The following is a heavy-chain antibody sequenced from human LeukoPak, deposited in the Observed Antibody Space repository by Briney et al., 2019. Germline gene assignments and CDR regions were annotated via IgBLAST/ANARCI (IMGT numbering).Heavy chain of an antibody. Sequence: SVKVSCKASGGTFSSYAISWVRQAPGQGLEWMGGIIPIFGTANYAQKFQGRVTITADESTSTAYMELSSLRSEGTAVYYCARDLVVVAAPYYYYGMDVWGQGTTVTVSS. V-gene: IGHV1-69*13. D-gene: IGHD2-15*01. CDR3: ARDLVVVAAPYYYYGMDV. J-gene: IGHJ6*02. CDR2: IIPIFGTA. CDR1: GGTFSSYA.